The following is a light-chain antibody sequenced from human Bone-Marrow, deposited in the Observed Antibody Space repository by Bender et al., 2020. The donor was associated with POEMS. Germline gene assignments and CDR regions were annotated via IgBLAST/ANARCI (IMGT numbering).Light chain of an antibody. Sequence: QSVLTQPPSASGTPGQRVTISCSGTSSDVGPYNLVSWYQQHPGKAPKVIIYEDTKRPSGVSDRFSGSNSGNTASLTISWLQAEDEADYYCCSYVRGSPLFGGGTKLTV. CDR3: CSYVRGSPL. CDR2: EDT. J-gene: IGLJ2*01. CDR1: SSDVGPYNL. V-gene: IGLV2-23*01.